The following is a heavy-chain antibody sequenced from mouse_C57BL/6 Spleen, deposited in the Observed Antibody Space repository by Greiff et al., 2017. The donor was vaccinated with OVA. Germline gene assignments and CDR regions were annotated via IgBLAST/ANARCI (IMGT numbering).Heavy chain of an antibody. CDR3: ARKLGDYFDY. CDR1: GYTFTSYW. Sequence: QVQLQQPGAELVKPGASVKLSCKASGYTFTSYWMQWVKQRPGQGLEWIGEIDPSDSYTNYNQKFKGKATLTVDTSSSTAYMQLSSLTSEDAAVYYCARKLGDYFDYWGQGTSVTVSS. D-gene: IGHD4-1*01. CDR2: IDPSDSYT. J-gene: IGHJ4*01. V-gene: IGHV1-50*01.